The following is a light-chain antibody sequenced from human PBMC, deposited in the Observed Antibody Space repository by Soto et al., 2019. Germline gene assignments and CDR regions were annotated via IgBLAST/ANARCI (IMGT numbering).Light chain of an antibody. V-gene: IGLV3-10*01. Sequence: SYELTQPPSVSVSPGQTARMTCSGDAFPRKYAYWYQQKSGQAPVLVIYEDNKRPSGIPERFSGSNSGTMATLTISGAQVEDEADYYCYSTDSRANHRVFGTGTKLTVL. CDR1: AFPRKY. CDR3: YSTDSRANHRV. J-gene: IGLJ1*01. CDR2: EDN.